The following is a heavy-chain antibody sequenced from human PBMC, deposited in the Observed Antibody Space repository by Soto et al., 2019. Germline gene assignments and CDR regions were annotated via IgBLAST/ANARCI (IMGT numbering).Heavy chain of an antibody. CDR2: ISSSSSYI. Sequence: GSLRLSCAASGFTFSSYSMNWVRQAPGKGLEWVSSISSSSSYIYYADSVKGRFTISRDNAKNSLYLQMNSLRAEDTAVYYCARDGGAAAGIYYGMDVWGQGTTVTVSS. V-gene: IGHV3-21*01. J-gene: IGHJ6*02. CDR1: GFTFSSYS. D-gene: IGHD6-13*01. CDR3: ARDGGAAAGIYYGMDV.